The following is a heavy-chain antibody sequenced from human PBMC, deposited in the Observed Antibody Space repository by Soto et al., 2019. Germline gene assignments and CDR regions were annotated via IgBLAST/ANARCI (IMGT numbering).Heavy chain of an antibody. Sequence: GASVKVSCKASGYTFTSYAMHWVRQAPGQRLEWMGWINAGNGNTKYSQKFQGRVTITRDTSASTAYMELSSLRSEDTAVYYCAVSEIVAWPRFDYWGQGTLVTVSS. D-gene: IGHD5-12*01. CDR2: INAGNGNT. V-gene: IGHV1-3*01. J-gene: IGHJ4*02. CDR3: AVSEIVAWPRFDY. CDR1: GYTFTSYA.